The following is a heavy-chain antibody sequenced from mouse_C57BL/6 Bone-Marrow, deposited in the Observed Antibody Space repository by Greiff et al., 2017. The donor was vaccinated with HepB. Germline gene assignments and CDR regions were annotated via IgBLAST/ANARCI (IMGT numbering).Heavy chain of an antibody. Sequence: QVQLQQPGTELVKPGASVKMSCKASGYTFTSYWMHWVKQRPGQGLEWIGNINPSNGGTNYNEKFKSKATLTVDKSSSTAYVQLSSRTSEDSAVYYCARVLDSSGLYYYAMDYWGQGTSVTVSS. D-gene: IGHD3-2*02. CDR2: INPSNGGT. J-gene: IGHJ4*01. CDR3: ARVLDSSGLYYYAMDY. V-gene: IGHV1-53*01. CDR1: GYTFTSYW.